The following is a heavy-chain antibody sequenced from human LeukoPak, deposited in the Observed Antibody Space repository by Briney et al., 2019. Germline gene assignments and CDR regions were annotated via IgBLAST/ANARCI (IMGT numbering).Heavy chain of an antibody. CDR1: GFSVSSNF. V-gene: IGHV3-53*01. J-gene: IGHJ3*01. CDR3: ARAVAYYYVSGNYYPGAFDV. CDR2: LYSGANT. Sequence: GGSLRLSCTASGFSVSSNFMSWFRQAPGKGLEWVSVLYSGANTYYADSVKGRFTISRDNSKNTLYLQMNSLRADDTALYYCARAVAYYYVSGNYYPGAFDVWGQGTMVTVSS. D-gene: IGHD3-10*01.